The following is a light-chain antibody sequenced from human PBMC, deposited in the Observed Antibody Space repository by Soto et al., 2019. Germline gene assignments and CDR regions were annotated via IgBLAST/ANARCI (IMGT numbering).Light chain of an antibody. CDR1: QTVSSSF. V-gene: IGKV3-20*01. J-gene: IGKJ1*01. CDR2: DAS. Sequence: EVVLTQSPGTLSLSPGERATLSCRTSQTVSSSFLAWYQQKPGQAPRLLMFDASNRATDIPDRFSGSGSGTDFTLTIGRLEPEDFAVYYCQQFGYLGTFGQGTKLEIK. CDR3: QQFGYLGT.